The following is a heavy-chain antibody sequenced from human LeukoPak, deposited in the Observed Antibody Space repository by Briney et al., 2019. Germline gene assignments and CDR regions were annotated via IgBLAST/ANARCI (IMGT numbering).Heavy chain of an antibody. D-gene: IGHD1-14*01. Sequence: PGRSLRLSCAASGFTLGDYAMHWVRHAPGKGLEWVSGVSWNSGTIDYADSVKGRFTISRDNAKNSLYLQMNSLRAEDTALYYCAKDVAYNRGAFDVWGQGTMVTVSS. J-gene: IGHJ3*01. V-gene: IGHV3-9*01. CDR3: AKDVAYNRGAFDV. CDR2: VSWNSGTI. CDR1: GFTLGDYA.